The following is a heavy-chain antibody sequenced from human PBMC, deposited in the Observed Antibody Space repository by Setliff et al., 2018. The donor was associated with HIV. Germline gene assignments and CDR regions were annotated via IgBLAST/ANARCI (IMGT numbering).Heavy chain of an antibody. CDR2: INPTGGST. D-gene: IGHD6-25*01. Sequence: GASVKVSCKPSGYSFTNHYMHWVRQAPGQRLEWMGVINPTGGSTRNTQKFQGRVAMTRDTSTSTVYMELSSLRSEDTAVYYCASAGARQRNALDIWGQGTMVTVSS. J-gene: IGHJ3*02. CDR1: GYSFTNHY. CDR3: ASAGARQRNALDI. V-gene: IGHV1-46*01.